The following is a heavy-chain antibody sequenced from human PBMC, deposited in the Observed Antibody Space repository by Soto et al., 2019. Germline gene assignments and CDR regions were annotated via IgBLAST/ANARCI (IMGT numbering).Heavy chain of an antibody. J-gene: IGHJ4*02. Sequence: GGSLRLSCVGSGFNFSIFDMNWVRQAPGGGLEWISLISRGGIITTYADSVRSRFTVSRDNAQNSLFLQMDRLTVEDTGVYYCARGDVVWGQGALVTVSS. CDR3: ARGDVV. CDR1: GFNFSIFD. V-gene: IGHV3-48*03. CDR2: ISRGGIIT.